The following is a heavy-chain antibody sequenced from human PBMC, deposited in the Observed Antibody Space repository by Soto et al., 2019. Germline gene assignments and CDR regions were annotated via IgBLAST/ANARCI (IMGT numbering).Heavy chain of an antibody. D-gene: IGHD3-3*01. CDR1: GFTFSSYE. CDR3: ARGGVVIIYYYYGMDV. Sequence: GGSLRLSCAASGFTFSSYEMNWVRQAPGKGLEWVSYISSSGSTKYYADSVKGRFTISRDNAKNSLYLQMNSLRAEDTAVYYCARGGVVIIYYYYGMDVWGQGTTVTVSS. V-gene: IGHV3-48*03. CDR2: ISSSGSTK. J-gene: IGHJ6*02.